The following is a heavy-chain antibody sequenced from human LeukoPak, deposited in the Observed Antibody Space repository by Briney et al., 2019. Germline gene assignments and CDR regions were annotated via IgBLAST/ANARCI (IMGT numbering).Heavy chain of an antibody. CDR2: NIPIFGTA. CDR3: ARDRVRSYYDSSGYFDAFDI. V-gene: IGHV1-69*01. D-gene: IGHD3-22*01. CDR1: GGTFSSYA. J-gene: IGHJ3*02. Sequence: SVKVSCKASGGTFSSYAISWVRQAPGQGLEWMGGNIPIFGTANYAQTFQGRVTITADESTSTAYMELSSLRSEDTAVYYCARDRVRSYYDSSGYFDAFDIWGQGTMVTVSS.